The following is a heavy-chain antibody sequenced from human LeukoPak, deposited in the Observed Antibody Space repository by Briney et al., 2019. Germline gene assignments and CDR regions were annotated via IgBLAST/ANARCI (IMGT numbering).Heavy chain of an antibody. CDR2: IKQDGSEK. J-gene: IGHJ4*02. CDR3: ARDEGSSSWGPYFGY. V-gene: IGHV3-7*03. CDR1: GFTFSSYW. Sequence: GGSLRLSCAASGFTFSSYWMSWVRQAPGKGLEWVANIKQDGSEKYYVDSVKGRFTISRDNAKNSLYLQMNSLRAEDTAVYYCARDEGSSSWGPYFGYWGQGTLVTVSS. D-gene: IGHD6-13*01.